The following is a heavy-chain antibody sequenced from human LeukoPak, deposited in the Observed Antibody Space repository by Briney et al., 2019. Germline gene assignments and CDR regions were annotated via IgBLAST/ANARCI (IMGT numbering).Heavy chain of an antibody. CDR3: ARSGHYGSGSYYNDYYYGMDV. J-gene: IGHJ6*02. CDR1: GDSISSYY. D-gene: IGHD3-10*01. V-gene: IGHV4-59*01. CDR2: IYYSGST. Sequence: SETLSLTCTVSGDSISSYYWSWIRQPPGKGLEWIGYIYYSGSTNYNPSLKSRVTISVDTSKNQFSLKLSSVTAADTAVYYCARSGHYGSGSYYNDYYYGMDVWGQGTTVTVSS.